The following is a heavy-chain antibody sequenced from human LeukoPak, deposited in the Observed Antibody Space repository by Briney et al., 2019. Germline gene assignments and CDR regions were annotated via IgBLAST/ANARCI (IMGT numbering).Heavy chain of an antibody. J-gene: IGHJ6*04. CDR1: GGSISSYY. CDR3: ARDQGPADYYDSSGYDYYYGMDV. V-gene: IGHV4-59*01. CDR2: IYYSGST. D-gene: IGHD3-22*01. Sequence: PSETLSLTCTVSGGSISSYYWSWIRQPPGKGLEWIGYIYYSGSTNYNPSLKSRVTISVDTSKNQFSLKLSSVTAADTAVYYCARDQGPADYYDSSGYDYYYGMDVWGKGTTVTVSS.